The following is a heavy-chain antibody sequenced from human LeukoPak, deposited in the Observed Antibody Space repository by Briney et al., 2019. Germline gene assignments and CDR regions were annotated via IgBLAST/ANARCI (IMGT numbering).Heavy chain of an antibody. V-gene: IGHV4-30-4*01. CDR3: AARAGTTGTTNFDY. CDR1: GGSISSGDYY. D-gene: IGHD1-1*01. J-gene: IGHJ4*02. CDR2: IYYSGST. Sequence: AQTLSLTCTVSGGSISSGDYYWSWIRQPPGKGLGVIGYIYYSGSTYYNPSLKSRVTISVDTYKNQFSLKLSSVTATDTAVYYCAARAGTTGTTNFDYWGQGTLVTVSS.